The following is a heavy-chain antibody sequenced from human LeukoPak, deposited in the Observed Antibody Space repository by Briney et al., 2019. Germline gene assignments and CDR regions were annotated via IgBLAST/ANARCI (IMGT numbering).Heavy chain of an antibody. CDR1: GGSISSYY. D-gene: IGHD5-24*01. V-gene: IGHV4-39*01. CDR2: IYYSGST. Sequence: PSETLSLTCTVSGGSISSYYWGWIRQPPGKGLEWIGSIYYSGSTYYNPSLKSRVTISVDTSKNQFSLKLSSVTAADTAVYYCARAVEMATILFDYWGQGTLVTVSS. J-gene: IGHJ4*02. CDR3: ARAVEMATILFDY.